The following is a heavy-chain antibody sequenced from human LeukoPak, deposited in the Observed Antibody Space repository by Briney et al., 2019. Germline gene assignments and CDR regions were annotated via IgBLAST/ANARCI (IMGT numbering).Heavy chain of an antibody. Sequence: GGSLRLSCAASGFTFSSYGMHWVRQAPGKGLEWVAATSYDGSNRHYADSVKGRFTISRDNSKNTLYLQINSLRDEDTAVYYCARDAGATYYYDSSGYPYGMDVWGQGTTVTVSS. V-gene: IGHV3-30*03. CDR2: TSYDGSNR. CDR3: ARDAGATYYYDSSGYPYGMDV. J-gene: IGHJ6*02. D-gene: IGHD3-22*01. CDR1: GFTFSSYG.